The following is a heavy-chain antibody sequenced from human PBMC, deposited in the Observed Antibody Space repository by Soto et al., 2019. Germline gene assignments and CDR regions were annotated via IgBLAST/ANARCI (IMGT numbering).Heavy chain of an antibody. CDR2: VYFSGNT. Sequence: QVQLQKSGPGLVKPSETLSLTCTVSGGSLSSYYWTWIRQSPGKGLEWIGYVYFSGNTNYNPSLKSRVTISIDTSKNQFSLRLASVTAADTAFYYCGSVRPSGYVLSWGQGTLVTVSS. V-gene: IGHV4-59*01. D-gene: IGHD6-25*01. J-gene: IGHJ5*02. CDR1: GGSLSSYY. CDR3: GSVRPSGYVLS.